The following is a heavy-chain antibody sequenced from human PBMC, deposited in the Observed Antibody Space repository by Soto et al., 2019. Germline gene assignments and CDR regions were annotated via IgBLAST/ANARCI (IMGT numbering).Heavy chain of an antibody. CDR2: ISSSSGYT. CDR1: GFTFSDYY. V-gene: IGHV3-11*05. Sequence: QVQLVESGGGLVKPGGSLRLSCTASGFTFSDYYMSWIRQAPGKGPEWVSYISSSSGYTNYADFVKGRFTISRDNAKNSLYLQMNSLRAEDTAIYYCARPQQGLLTPWDYWGQGTLVTVSS. J-gene: IGHJ4*02. D-gene: IGHD2-15*01. CDR3: ARPQQGLLTPWDY.